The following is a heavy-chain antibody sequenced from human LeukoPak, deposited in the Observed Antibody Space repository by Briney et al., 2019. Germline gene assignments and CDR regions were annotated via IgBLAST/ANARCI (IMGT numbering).Heavy chain of an antibody. J-gene: IGHJ2*01. Sequence: PSETLSLTCTVSGGSISSYYWSWIRQPPGKGLEWIGYIYYSGSTNYNPSLKSRVTISVDTSKNQFSLKLSSVTAADTAVYYCARDLIKRPHWYFDLWGRGTLVTVSS. V-gene: IGHV4-59*01. D-gene: IGHD3-16*01. CDR3: ARDLIKRPHWYFDL. CDR1: GGSISSYY. CDR2: IYYSGST.